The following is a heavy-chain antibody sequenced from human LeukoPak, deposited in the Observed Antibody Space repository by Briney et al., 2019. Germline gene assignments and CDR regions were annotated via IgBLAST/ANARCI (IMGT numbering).Heavy chain of an antibody. Sequence: GGSLRLSCAASGLTFSSYWMHWVRQAPGKGLVWVSRINSDGSSTSYADSVKGRFTISSDNAKKTLSLQMSSLRAEDTAVYYCARGVWFGERPDAFDIWGQGTMVTVSS. CDR3: ARGVWFGERPDAFDI. J-gene: IGHJ3*02. D-gene: IGHD3-10*01. V-gene: IGHV3-74*01. CDR2: INSDGSST. CDR1: GLTFSSYW.